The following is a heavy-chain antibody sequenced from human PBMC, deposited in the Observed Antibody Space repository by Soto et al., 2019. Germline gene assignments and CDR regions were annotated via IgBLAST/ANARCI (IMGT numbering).Heavy chain of an antibody. CDR1: GGSISSSSYY. CDR2: IYYSGST. Sequence: QLQLQESGPGLVKPSETLSLTCTVSGGSISSSSYYWGWIRQPPGKGLEWIGSIYYSGSTYYSPSLKSRVTISVDTSQNQFSLKLSSVTAADTAVYYCASPKIAFYNWFDPWGQGTLVTVSS. CDR3: ASPKIAFYNWFDP. D-gene: IGHD3-3*02. J-gene: IGHJ5*02. V-gene: IGHV4-39*01.